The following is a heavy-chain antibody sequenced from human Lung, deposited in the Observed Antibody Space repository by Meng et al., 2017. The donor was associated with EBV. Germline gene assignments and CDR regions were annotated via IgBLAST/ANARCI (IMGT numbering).Heavy chain of an antibody. CDR1: GGSISSNTD. CDR3: ARARGTCKFDS. V-gene: IGHV4-4*02. Sequence: QVQLRESGPGVVRPWGTLNVSCTVSGGSISSNTDWRWVRESGGEGLGWVGEIYNSGTANYEPSLKGRVTMSVDESKNHFSLNLRSVTAADTAVYFCARARGTCKFDSWGQGTLVTVSS. D-gene: IGHD1-1*01. CDR2: IYNSGTA. J-gene: IGHJ4*02.